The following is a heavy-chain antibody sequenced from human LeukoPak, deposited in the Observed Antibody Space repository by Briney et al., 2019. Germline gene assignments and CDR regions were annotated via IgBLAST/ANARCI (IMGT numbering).Heavy chain of an antibody. V-gene: IGHV4-34*01. CDR3: ARNYYGSGSTYYGMDV. Sequence: SETLSRTCAGYGGSFSGYYWRWIRQPPGKGLEGIGEINHSGSTNYNPSLKSRVTISVDPSKNQFSLKLSSVTAADTAVYYCARNYYGSGSTYYGMDVWGQGTTVTVSS. J-gene: IGHJ6*02. CDR2: INHSGST. D-gene: IGHD3-10*01. CDR1: GGSFSGYY.